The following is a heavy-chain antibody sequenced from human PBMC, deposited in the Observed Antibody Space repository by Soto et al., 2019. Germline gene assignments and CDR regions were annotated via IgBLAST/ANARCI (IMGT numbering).Heavy chain of an antibody. CDR1: GGTFSSYA. Sequence: QVQLVQSGAEVKKPGSSVKVSCKASGGTFSSYAISWVRQAPGQGLEWMGGHIPIFGTANYAQKFQARVTSTADESTRTAYMELSSLRSEEMAVYYCEAPYGSGSYYNGFDYWGQGTLVTVSS. V-gene: IGHV1-69*12. D-gene: IGHD3-10*01. CDR2: HIPIFGTA. CDR3: EAPYGSGSYYNGFDY. J-gene: IGHJ4*02.